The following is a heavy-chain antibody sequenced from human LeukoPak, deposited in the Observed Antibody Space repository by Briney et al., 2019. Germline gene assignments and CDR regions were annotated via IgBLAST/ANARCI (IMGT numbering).Heavy chain of an antibody. J-gene: IGHJ4*02. CDR1: GFTVSSNY. CDR2: IYSGGST. CDR3: ARDPYYYDSSGYYVDY. Sequence: GGSLRLSCAASGFTVSSNYMSWVRQAPGKGLEWVSVIYSGGSTYYADSVKGGFTISRDNSKNTLYLQMNSLRAEDTAVYYCARDPYYYDSSGYYVDYWGQGTLVTVSS. D-gene: IGHD3-22*01. V-gene: IGHV3-66*01.